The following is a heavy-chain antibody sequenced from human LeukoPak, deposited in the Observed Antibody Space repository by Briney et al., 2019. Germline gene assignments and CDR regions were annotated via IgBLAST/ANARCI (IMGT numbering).Heavy chain of an antibody. D-gene: IGHD4-23*01. Sequence: GGSLRLSCAASGFTFSSYSLNWVRQAPGKGLEWVSSITGRSSYTYYADSVKGRFTISRDNAKNSLYLQMNSLRAEDTAVYYCARTLTTVVTALDYWGQGTLVTVSS. J-gene: IGHJ4*02. V-gene: IGHV3-21*01. CDR2: ITGRSSYT. CDR1: GFTFSSYS. CDR3: ARTLTTVVTALDY.